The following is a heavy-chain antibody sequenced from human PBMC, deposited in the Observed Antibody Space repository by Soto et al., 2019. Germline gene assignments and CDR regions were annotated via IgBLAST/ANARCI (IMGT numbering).Heavy chain of an antibody. J-gene: IGHJ4*02. V-gene: IGHV2-5*01. CDR2: IYWNDDK. CDR1: GFSIGTSGVG. Sequence: SGPTLVNPTQTLTLTCTFSGFSIGTSGVGVGWIRQPPGKALEWLALIYWNDDKRYSPSLKSRLTITKDTSKTQVVLTMTNMDPVDTATYYCAPIDDFWSGYIKFDYWGQGTLVTVSS. CDR3: APIDDFWSGYIKFDY. D-gene: IGHD3-3*01.